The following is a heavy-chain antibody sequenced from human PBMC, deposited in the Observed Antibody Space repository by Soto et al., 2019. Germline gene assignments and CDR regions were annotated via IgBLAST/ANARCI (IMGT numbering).Heavy chain of an antibody. Sequence: SETLSLTWTVSGDSISRYFWSWIRQPPGKGLEWLGFIYYTGSTNYNSPLKSRVTISVDTSKNQFSLKLSSVTAADAAVYFCARHAYGSGFYYGMDVWGQGTTVTVSS. D-gene: IGHD3-10*01. V-gene: IGHV4-59*08. J-gene: IGHJ6*02. CDR3: ARHAYGSGFYYGMDV. CDR1: GDSISRYF. CDR2: IYYTGST.